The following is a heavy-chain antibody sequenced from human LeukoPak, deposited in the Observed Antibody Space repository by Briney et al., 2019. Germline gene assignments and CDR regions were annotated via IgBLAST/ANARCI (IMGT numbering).Heavy chain of an antibody. CDR2: INPSGGST. CDR3: ARERGVNNWFDP. CDR1: GYTFTGYY. Sequence: ASVKVSCKASGYTFTGYYMHWVRQAPGQGLEWMGIINPSGGSTSYAQKFQGRVTMTRDMSTSTVYMELSSLRSEDTAVYYCARERGVNNWFDPWGQGTLVTVSS. V-gene: IGHV1-46*01. J-gene: IGHJ5*02. D-gene: IGHD3-16*01.